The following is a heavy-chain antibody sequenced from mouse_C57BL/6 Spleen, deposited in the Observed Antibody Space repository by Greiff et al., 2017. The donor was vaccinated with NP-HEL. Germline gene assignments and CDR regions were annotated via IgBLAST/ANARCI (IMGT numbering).Heavy chain of an antibody. Sequence: EVMLVESGGGLVKPGGSLKLSCAASGFTFSDYGMHWVRQAPEKGLEWVAYISSGSITIYYADTVKGRFPNSRDNAKNTLVLQMTRLRSEDTAMYYCARRGLLRGSPFAYWGQGTLVTVSA. J-gene: IGHJ3*01. V-gene: IGHV5-17*01. CDR2: ISSGSITI. CDR1: GFTFSDYG. D-gene: IGHD1-1*01. CDR3: ARRGLLRGSPFAY.